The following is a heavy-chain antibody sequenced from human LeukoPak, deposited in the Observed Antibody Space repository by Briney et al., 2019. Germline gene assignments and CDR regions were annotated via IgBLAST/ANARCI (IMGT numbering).Heavy chain of an antibody. V-gene: IGHV1-69*05. CDR2: IIPIFGTA. CDR3: ARDSMVRGGDLYYYYYMDV. Sequence: SVKVSCKASGGTFSSYAISWVRQAPGQGLEWMGGIIPIFGTATYAQKFQGRVTITTDESTSTTYMELSSLRSEDTAVYYCARDSMVRGGDLYYYYYMDVWGKGTTVTVSS. CDR1: GGTFSSYA. D-gene: IGHD3-10*01. J-gene: IGHJ6*03.